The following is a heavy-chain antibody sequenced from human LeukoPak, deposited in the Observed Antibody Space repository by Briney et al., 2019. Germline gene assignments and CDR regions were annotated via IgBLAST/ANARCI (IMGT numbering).Heavy chain of an antibody. J-gene: IGHJ6*03. CDR1: GFTFSSFW. D-gene: IGHD5-12*01. CDR3: AREHSGYDFPGRDYYYMDV. V-gene: IGHV3-74*01. Sequence: PTGGSLRLSCAASGFTFSSFWMSWVRQAPGKGLEWVSRIDSDGNSTSYADSVKGRFTISRDNAKNTLYLQMNSLRAEDTAVYYCAREHSGYDFPGRDYYYMDVWGKGTTVTVSS. CDR2: IDSDGNST.